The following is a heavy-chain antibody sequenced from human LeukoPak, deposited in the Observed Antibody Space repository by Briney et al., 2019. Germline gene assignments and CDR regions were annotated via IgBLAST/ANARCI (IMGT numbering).Heavy chain of an antibody. V-gene: IGHV3-48*03. CDR2: ISSSGSTI. CDR3: ARDSGGWATDY. CDR1: GFTFSSYE. D-gene: IGHD6-19*01. J-gene: IGHJ4*02. Sequence: PGGSLRLSCAASGFTFSSYEMNWVRQAPGKGLEWVSYISSSGSTIYYADSVKGRFTISRDNSKNTLSLEMNSLRGEDTAVYHCARDSGGWATDYWGQGTLVTVSS.